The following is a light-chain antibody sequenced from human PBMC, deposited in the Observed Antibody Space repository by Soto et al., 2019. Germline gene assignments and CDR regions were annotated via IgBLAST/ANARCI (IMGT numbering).Light chain of an antibody. CDR1: QSVSSY. Sequence: EIVLSQTPAAPSFSPGEKATLSCRASQSVSSYLAWYQQKPGQAPRLLIYDASNRATGIPARFSGSGSGTDFTLTISSLEPEDFAVYYCQQRSNWPPNTFGQGTRLEIK. CDR3: QQRSNWPPNT. CDR2: DAS. V-gene: IGKV3-11*01. J-gene: IGKJ5*01.